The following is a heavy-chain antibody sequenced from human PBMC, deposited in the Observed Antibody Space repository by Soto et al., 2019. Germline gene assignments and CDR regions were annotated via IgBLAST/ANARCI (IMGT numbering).Heavy chain of an antibody. D-gene: IGHD5-12*01. CDR2: IKDDGST. CDR3: ARDKSGPADY. V-gene: IGHV3-74*01. CDR1: GFTFSNYG. Sequence: PGGSLRLSCAASGFTFSNYGMYWVRQAPGKGLMWVSGIKDDGSTSYADSVKGRFTISRDNAKNTLYLQMHSLRAEDTAVYYCARDKSGPADYWGQGTLVTVSS. J-gene: IGHJ4*02.